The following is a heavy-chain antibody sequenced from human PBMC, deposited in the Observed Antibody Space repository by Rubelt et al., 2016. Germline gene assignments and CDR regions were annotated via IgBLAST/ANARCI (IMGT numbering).Heavy chain of an antibody. Sequence: VSGGSISTFYWTWIRQPPGRGLEWIGEINHSGSANYNPSLRSRVTISVDSSKNQFSLKLTSVTAADTAIYYCARSNYFDYWGQGTLVTVSS. CDR1: GGSISTFY. J-gene: IGHJ4*02. V-gene: IGHV4-34*01. CDR3: ARSNYFDY. CDR2: INHSGSA.